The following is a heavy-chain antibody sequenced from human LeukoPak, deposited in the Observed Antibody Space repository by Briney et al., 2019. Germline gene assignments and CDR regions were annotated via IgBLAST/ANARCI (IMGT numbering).Heavy chain of an antibody. CDR1: GYTFTSYG. CDR3: ARETPSRYFDY. CDR2: ISAYNGNT. V-gene: IGHV1-18*01. D-gene: IGHD4-23*01. J-gene: IGHJ4*02. Sequence: ASVKVSCKASGYTFTSYGISWVRQAPGQGLEWMGWISAYNGNTNYEQKVQDRVTMTTDTATSTAYMELSSLRSEDTAVYYCARETPSRYFDYWGQGTLVTVSS.